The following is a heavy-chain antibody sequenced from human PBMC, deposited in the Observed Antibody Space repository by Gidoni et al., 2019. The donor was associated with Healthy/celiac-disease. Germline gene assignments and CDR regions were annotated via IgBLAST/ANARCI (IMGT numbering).Heavy chain of an antibody. J-gene: IGHJ5*02. CDR3: AREIKYYYGSGTRVALGGFDP. CDR2: INHSGST. Sequence: QVQLQQWGAGLLKPSETLSLTCAVYGGSFSGYYWSWIRQPPGKGLEWIGEINHSGSTNYNPSLKSRVTISVDTSKNQFSLKLSSVTAADTAVYYCAREIKYYYGSGTRVALGGFDPWGQGTLVTVSS. D-gene: IGHD3-10*01. V-gene: IGHV4-34*01. CDR1: GGSFSGYY.